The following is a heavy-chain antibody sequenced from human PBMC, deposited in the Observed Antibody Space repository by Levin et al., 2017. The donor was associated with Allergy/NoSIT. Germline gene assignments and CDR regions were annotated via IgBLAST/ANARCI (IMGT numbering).Heavy chain of an antibody. CDR1: GYTFTSYY. CDR2: INPSGGST. CDR3: ARDWYSGSYVPWFDP. V-gene: IGHV1-46*01. D-gene: IGHD1-26*01. Sequence: GESLKISCKASGYTFTSYYMHWVRQAPGQGLEWMGIINPSGGSTSYAQKFQGRVTMTRDTSTSTVYMELSSLRSEDTAVYYCARDWYSGSYVPWFDPWGQGTLVTVSS. J-gene: IGHJ5*02.